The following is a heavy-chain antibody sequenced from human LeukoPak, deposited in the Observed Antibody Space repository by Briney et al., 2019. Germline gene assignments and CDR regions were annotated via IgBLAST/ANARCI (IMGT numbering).Heavy chain of an antibody. CDR2: ISGSGGST. CDR1: GFTFSSYA. CDR3: AKGMDSSGWYLYFDY. D-gene: IGHD6-19*01. V-gene: IGHV3-23*01. Sequence: GGSLRLSCAASGFTFSSYAMSWVRQAPGKGLEWVSAISGSGGSTYYADSVKGRFTISRDNSKNTLYLQMNSLRAEDTAVYYCAKGMDSSGWYLYFDYWGQGTLVTVPS. J-gene: IGHJ4*02.